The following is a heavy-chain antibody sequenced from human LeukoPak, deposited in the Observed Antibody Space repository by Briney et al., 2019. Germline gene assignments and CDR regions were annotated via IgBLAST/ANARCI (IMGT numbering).Heavy chain of an antibody. Sequence: ASVKVSCKVSGYTLTELSMHWVRQAPGKGLEWMGGFDPEDGETIYAQKFQGRVTMTEDTSTDTAYMELSSLRSEDTAVYYCATGLYSSGWPDWYFDLWGRGTLVTVSS. V-gene: IGHV1-24*01. J-gene: IGHJ2*01. CDR2: FDPEDGET. CDR3: ATGLYSSGWPDWYFDL. CDR1: GYTLTELS. D-gene: IGHD6-19*01.